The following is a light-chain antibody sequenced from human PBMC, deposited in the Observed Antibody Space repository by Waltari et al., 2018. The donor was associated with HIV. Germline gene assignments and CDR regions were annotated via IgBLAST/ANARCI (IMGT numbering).Light chain of an antibody. Sequence: QTVVTQEASLTVSPGGTVALTCASNPGTITSAYYPNWLQQNPGQQPRILIYNTTNRHSRTPARVAGYLLGGKADLTLSGAQPEDEADYYCRVYLGAGHPWVFGGGTKLAVL. J-gene: IGLJ3*02. CDR2: NTT. V-gene: IGLV7-43*01. CDR3: RVYLGAGHPWV. CDR1: PGTITSAYY.